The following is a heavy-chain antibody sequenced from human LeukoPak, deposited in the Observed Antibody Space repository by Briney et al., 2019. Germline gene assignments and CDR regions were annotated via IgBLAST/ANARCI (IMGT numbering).Heavy chain of an antibody. D-gene: IGHD3-22*01. CDR2: ISAYNGNT. Sequence: RASVKVSCKASGYTFTSYGISWVREAPGQGLEWMGWISAYNGNTNYAQTLQGRVTMTTDTSTSTAYMELRSLRSDDTAVYYCARDRSYYDSSGYYSPHYFDYWGQGTLVTVSS. CDR1: GYTFTSYG. J-gene: IGHJ4*02. V-gene: IGHV1-18*01. CDR3: ARDRSYYDSSGYYSPHYFDY.